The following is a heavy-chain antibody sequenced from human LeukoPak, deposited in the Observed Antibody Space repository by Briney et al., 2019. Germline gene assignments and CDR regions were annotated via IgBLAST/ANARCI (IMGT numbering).Heavy chain of an antibody. J-gene: IGHJ4*02. Sequence: GGSLRLSCAASGFTFSSYSMNWVRQAPGKGLEWVAFIRYDGSDKYYADSVKGRFTISRDNSKNTLYLQMNSLRAEDTAVYYCAKVGDSTVYFDYWGQGTLVTVSS. V-gene: IGHV3-30*02. CDR1: GFTFSSYS. CDR3: AKVGDSTVYFDY. CDR2: IRYDGSDK. D-gene: IGHD2/OR15-2a*01.